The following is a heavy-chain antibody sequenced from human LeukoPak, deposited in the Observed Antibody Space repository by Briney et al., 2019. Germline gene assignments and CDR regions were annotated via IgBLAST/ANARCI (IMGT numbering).Heavy chain of an antibody. Sequence: GESLKISCKGSGYTFANYWIGWVRQVPGKGLEWMGIIYPADSDTRYGPSFQGQVTISADKSISTAYLQWSSLKASDTAMYYCARPAAAGTLYDAFDIWGQGTMVTVSS. CDR3: ARPAAAGTLYDAFDI. J-gene: IGHJ3*02. CDR1: GYTFANYW. CDR2: IYPADSDT. V-gene: IGHV5-51*01. D-gene: IGHD6-13*01.